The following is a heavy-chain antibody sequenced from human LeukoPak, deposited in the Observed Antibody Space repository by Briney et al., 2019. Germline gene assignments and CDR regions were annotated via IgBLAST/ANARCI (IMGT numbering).Heavy chain of an antibody. CDR1: GFTLSCCA. D-gene: IGHD5-24*01. CDR2: VSPDRRDK. V-gene: IGHV3-30-3*01. J-gene: IGHJ6*02. Sequence: PGGSLRLSCTASGFTLSCCAIHWVRQAPGKGLEWVAVVSPDRRDKYYADSVKGRFTISRDNSKSTVYLQMNSLRVDDTAVYYCARGDVVTTIMYYYYYYGMDVWGQGTTVTVSS. CDR3: ARGDVVTTIMYYYYYYGMDV.